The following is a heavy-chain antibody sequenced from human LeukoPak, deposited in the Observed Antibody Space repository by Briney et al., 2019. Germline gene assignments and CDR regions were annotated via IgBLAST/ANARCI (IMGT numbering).Heavy chain of an antibody. V-gene: IGHV3-21*01. D-gene: IGHD5-24*01. CDR3: ARDAGDGYTYYFDY. CDR1: GFTFSSYS. CDR2: ISSSSSYI. J-gene: IGHJ4*02. Sequence: GGSLRLSCAASGFTFSSYSMNWVRQAPGKGLEWVSSISSSSSYIYYADSVKGRFTISRDNAKNSLYLQMNSLRAEDTAVYYCARDAGDGYTYYFDYWGQGTLVTVSS.